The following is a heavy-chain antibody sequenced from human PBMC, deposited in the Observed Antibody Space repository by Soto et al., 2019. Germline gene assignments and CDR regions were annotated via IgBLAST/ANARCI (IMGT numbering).Heavy chain of an antibody. D-gene: IGHD6-13*01. CDR2: IYHSGST. V-gene: IGHV4-4*02. CDR1: SGSISSSNW. CDR3: ARFLRDSGSWSSRSYWFDP. Sequence: TSETLSLTCAVSSGSISSSNWWSWVRQPPGKGLEWIGEIYHSGSTNYNPSLKSRVTISVDKSKNQFSLKLSSVTAADTAVYYCARFLRDSGSWSSRSYWFDPWGQGTLVTVSS. J-gene: IGHJ5*02.